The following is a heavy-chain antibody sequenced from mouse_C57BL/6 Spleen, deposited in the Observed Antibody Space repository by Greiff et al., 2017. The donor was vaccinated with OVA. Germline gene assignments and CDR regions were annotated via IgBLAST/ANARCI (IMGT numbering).Heavy chain of an antibody. V-gene: IGHV2-6*03. Sequence: VKLMESGPGLVAPSQSLSITCTVSGFSLTSYGVHWVRQPPGKGLEWLVVIWSDGSTTYNSALKSRLSISQDNSKSQVFLKMNSLQTDDTAMYYCARGDYYYGSSYPYYAMDYWGQGTSVTVSS. CDR1: GFSLTSYG. J-gene: IGHJ4*01. CDR2: IWSDGST. CDR3: ARGDYYYGSSYPYYAMDY. D-gene: IGHD1-1*01.